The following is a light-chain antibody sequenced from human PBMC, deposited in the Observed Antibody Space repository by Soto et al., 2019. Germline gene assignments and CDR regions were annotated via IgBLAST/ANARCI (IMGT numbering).Light chain of an antibody. V-gene: IGKV3-20*01. CDR3: QQYGNSMWT. CDR1: QSVSSSY. J-gene: IGKJ1*01. Sequence: ENVLMQSPGTLSLSPGERATLSCRASQSVSSSYLAWYQQKPGQATRLLIYGASSRATGVPDRFSGTGSGTDFTLTISRLEPEDFAMYYCQQYGNSMWTFGQGTKVEIK. CDR2: GAS.